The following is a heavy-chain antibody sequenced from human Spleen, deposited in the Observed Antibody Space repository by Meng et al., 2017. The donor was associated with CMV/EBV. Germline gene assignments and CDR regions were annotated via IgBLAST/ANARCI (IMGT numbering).Heavy chain of an antibody. CDR2: VIPSGGST. CDR1: GYTFTNYY. D-gene: IGHD4-11*01. CDR3: ARILQPNAYPPENGMDV. J-gene: IGHJ6*02. Sequence: ASVKVSCKASGYTFTNYYMHWVRQAPGQGLEWMGMVIPSGGSTRYAQKFQGRVTMTRDTSTSTVYMELSSLRSEGTAVYYCARILQPNAYPPENGMDVWGQGTTVTVSS. V-gene: IGHV1-46*01.